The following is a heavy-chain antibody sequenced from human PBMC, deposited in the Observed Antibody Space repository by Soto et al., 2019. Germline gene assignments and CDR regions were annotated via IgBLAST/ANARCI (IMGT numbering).Heavy chain of an antibody. V-gene: IGHV3-30-3*01. J-gene: IGHJ6*02. D-gene: IGHD1-26*01. CDR2: ISYDGSNK. Sequence: GGSLRLSCAASGFSFSSYAMHWVRQAPGKGLEWVAVISYDGSNKYYADSVKGRFTISRDNSKNTLYLQMNSLRAEDTAVYYCAKGRRHYCDRLSVWGQGTTVPVSS. CDR3: AKGRRHYCDRLSV. CDR1: GFSFSSYA.